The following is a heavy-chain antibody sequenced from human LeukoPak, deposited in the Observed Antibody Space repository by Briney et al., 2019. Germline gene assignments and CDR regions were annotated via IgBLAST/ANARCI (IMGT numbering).Heavy chain of an antibody. J-gene: IGHJ4*02. Sequence: GASVKVSCKASGYTFTSYYMHWVRQAPGQGLEWMGGIIPIFGTANYAQKFQGRVTITADESTSTAYMELSSLRSEDTAVYYCARESFGELLSYFDYWGQGTLVTVSS. CDR3: ARESFGELLSYFDY. D-gene: IGHD3-10*01. CDR2: IIPIFGTA. V-gene: IGHV1-69*13. CDR1: GYTFTSYY.